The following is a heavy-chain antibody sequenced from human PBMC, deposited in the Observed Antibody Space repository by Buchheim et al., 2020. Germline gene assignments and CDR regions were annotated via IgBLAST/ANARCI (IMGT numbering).Heavy chain of an antibody. Sequence: EVQLVESGGGLVTPGGSLRLSCAASGFTFSNYNMNWVRQAPGKGLEWVSSISSSSYIYYADSVKGRFTISRDNAKNSLYLQMNSLRAEDTAVFYCARADKSYYYYGMDVWGQGTT. CDR3: ARADKSYYYYGMDV. CDR1: GFTFSNYN. CDR2: ISSSSYI. D-gene: IGHD2-15*01. J-gene: IGHJ6*02. V-gene: IGHV3-21*01.